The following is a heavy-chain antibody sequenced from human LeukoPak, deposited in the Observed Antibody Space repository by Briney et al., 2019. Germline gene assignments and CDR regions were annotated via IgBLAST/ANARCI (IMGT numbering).Heavy chain of an antibody. CDR3: ARGRSGQNYYYYYMDV. Sequence: ASVKVSCKASGGTFSSYAISWVRQAPGQGLEWMGGIIPIFGTANYAQKFQGRVTITTDESTSTAYMELSSLRSEDTAVYYCARGRSGQNYYYYYMDVWGKGTTVTVSS. J-gene: IGHJ6*03. D-gene: IGHD5-12*01. CDR2: IIPIFGTA. V-gene: IGHV1-69*05. CDR1: GGTFSSYA.